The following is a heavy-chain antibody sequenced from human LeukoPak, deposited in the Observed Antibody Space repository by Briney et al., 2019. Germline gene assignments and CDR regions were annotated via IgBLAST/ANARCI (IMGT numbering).Heavy chain of an antibody. J-gene: IGHJ4*02. CDR3: ASQFWWAAVAGTTLDC. CDR2: IKEDGSEK. CDR1: GFTFSSSE. V-gene: IGHV3-7*05. Sequence: GGSLRLSCAASGFTFSSSEMNWVRQAPGGGLEWVANIKEDGSEKYYVDSVKGRFTISRDNAKISLYLQMNSLRAEDTAVYYCASQFWWAAVAGTTLDCWGQGTLVTVSS. D-gene: IGHD6-19*01.